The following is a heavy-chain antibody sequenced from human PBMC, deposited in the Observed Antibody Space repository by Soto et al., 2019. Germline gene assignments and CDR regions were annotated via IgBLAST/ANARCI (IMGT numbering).Heavy chain of an antibody. CDR1: GGSISSSSYY. D-gene: IGHD5-18*01. J-gene: IGHJ4*02. V-gene: IGHV4-39*01. Sequence: SETLSLTCTVSGGSISSSSYYWGWIRQPPGKGLEWIGSIYYSGSTYYNPSLKSRVTISVDTSKNRFSLKLSSVTAADTAVYYCARRRRIQLSSNFDYWGQGTLVTVSS. CDR3: ARRRRIQLSSNFDY. CDR2: IYYSGST.